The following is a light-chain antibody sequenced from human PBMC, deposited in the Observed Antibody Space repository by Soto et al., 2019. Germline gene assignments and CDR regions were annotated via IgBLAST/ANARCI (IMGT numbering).Light chain of an antibody. V-gene: IGLV2-8*01. J-gene: IGLJ1*01. CDR2: EVN. Sequence: QSALTQPPSASGSPGQSVTISCSGTSSDVGAYNYVSWYQQHPGKVPKLMVYEVNKRPLGVPDRFSGSKSGNTASLTVSGLQAEDEADYYCTSYAGGNNVFGTGTKLTVL. CDR1: SSDVGAYNY. CDR3: TSYAGGNNV.